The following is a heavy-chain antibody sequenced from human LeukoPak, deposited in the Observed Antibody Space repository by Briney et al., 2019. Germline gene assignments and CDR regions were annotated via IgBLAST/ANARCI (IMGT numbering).Heavy chain of an antibody. Sequence: GGSLRLSCAGSGFTFSSYWMHWVRQAPGKGLVWVSRINSDGSSTSYADSVKGRFTISRDNSKNTLYLQMNSLRAEDTAVYYCAVQRTLWQQVLDPWGQGTLVTVSS. V-gene: IGHV3-74*01. D-gene: IGHD6-13*01. J-gene: IGHJ5*02. CDR2: INSDGSST. CDR3: AVQRTLWQQVLDP. CDR1: GFTFSSYW.